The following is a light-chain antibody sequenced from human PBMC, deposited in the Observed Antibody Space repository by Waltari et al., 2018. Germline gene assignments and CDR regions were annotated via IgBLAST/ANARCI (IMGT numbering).Light chain of an antibody. V-gene: IGKV2-30*02. CDR1: PGLVQSDGNIF. CDR3: LQSSQWPYA. CDR2: KVS. J-gene: IGKJ2*01. Sequence: DVVITQSPLSLAVTLGQPAPPSCWSPPGLVQSDGNIFLNWFHQRPGQSPRRLIYKVSNRESGVPDRFSGSGSGTDFTLKISRVEAEDVGIYYCLQSSQWPYAFGQGTKLEIK.